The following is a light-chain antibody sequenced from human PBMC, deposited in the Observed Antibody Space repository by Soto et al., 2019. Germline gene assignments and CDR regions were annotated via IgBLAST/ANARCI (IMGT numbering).Light chain of an antibody. Sequence: EIVMTQSPATLSVSPGERATLSCGASQSISRYLAWYQQKPGQVPRLLIYGASTRATDIPASLSGSGSGTDFTLTISSLQSEDSAVYYCQQYSDWPPTFGQGTKVDI. CDR2: GAS. V-gene: IGKV3-15*01. J-gene: IGKJ1*01. CDR3: QQYSDWPPT. CDR1: QSISRY.